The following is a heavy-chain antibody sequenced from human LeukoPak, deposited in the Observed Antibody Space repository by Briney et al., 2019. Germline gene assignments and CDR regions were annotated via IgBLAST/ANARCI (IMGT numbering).Heavy chain of an antibody. Sequence: PGGPLRLSCAAFGLTVSSNYMSSVRHAPGKGLEWVSVIYSGGSTYYADSVKGRFTISRDNSKNTLYLQMNSLRAEDTAVYYCARAGGWLQLGYWGQGTLVTVSS. CDR3: ARAGGWLQLGY. CDR1: GLTVSSNY. V-gene: IGHV3-53*01. D-gene: IGHD5-24*01. J-gene: IGHJ4*02. CDR2: IYSGGST.